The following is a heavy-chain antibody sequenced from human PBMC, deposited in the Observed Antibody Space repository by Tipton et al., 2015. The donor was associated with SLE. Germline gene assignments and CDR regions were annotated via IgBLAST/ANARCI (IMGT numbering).Heavy chain of an antibody. Sequence: GSLRLSCAASGFTFNYYGMNWVRQAPGKGLEWLSYISGSSYTINYADPVKGRFTISRDNSKNTLYLQMNSLRAEDTAVYYCAKLGYCSSTRCPKLYYFDYWGQGTLVTVSS. CDR2: ISGSSYTI. CDR3: AKLGYCSSTRCPKLYYFDY. J-gene: IGHJ4*02. D-gene: IGHD2-2*01. V-gene: IGHV3-48*01. CDR1: GFTFNYYG.